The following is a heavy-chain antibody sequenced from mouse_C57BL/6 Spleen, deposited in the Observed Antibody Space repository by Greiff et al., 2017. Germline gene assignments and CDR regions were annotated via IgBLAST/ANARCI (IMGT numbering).Heavy chain of an antibody. J-gene: IGHJ2*01. CDR1: GYTFTSYW. Sequence: QVQLKQPGAELVKPGASVKLSCKASGYTFTSYWMQWVKQRPGQGLEWIGEIDPSDSYTNYNQKFKGKATLTVDTSSSTAYMQLSSLTSEASAVYYCAKGSNADYWGQGTTLTVSS. D-gene: IGHD1-1*01. V-gene: IGHV1-50*01. CDR2: IDPSDSYT. CDR3: AKGSNADY.